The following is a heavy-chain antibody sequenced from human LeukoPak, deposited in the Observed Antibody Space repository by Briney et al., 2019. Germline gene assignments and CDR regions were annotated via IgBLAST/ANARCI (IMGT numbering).Heavy chain of an antibody. CDR3: AKEDSGSYSERYY. CDR2: ISPRGDIT. V-gene: IGHV3-23*01. CDR1: GFIFSNHG. J-gene: IGHJ4*02. Sequence: GGSLRLSCAASGFIFSNHGMNWVRQAPGKGLEWVSGISPRGDITYYTDSVKGRFTVSRDNFKNTVHLQVNSLRPEDTAVYYCAKEDSGSYSERYYWGQGALVTVSS. D-gene: IGHD1-26*01.